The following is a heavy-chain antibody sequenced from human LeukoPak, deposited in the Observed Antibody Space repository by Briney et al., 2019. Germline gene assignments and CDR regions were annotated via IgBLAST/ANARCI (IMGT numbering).Heavy chain of an antibody. CDR1: GYTFTSYD. CDR3: ARGDIVVVPAARYSYYYYGMDV. J-gene: IGHJ6*02. V-gene: IGHV1-8*01. D-gene: IGHD2-2*01. Sequence: GASVKVSCKASGYTFTSYDINWVRQATGQGLEWMGWMNPNSGNTGYAQKFQGRVTMTRDTSISTAYMELSRLRSDDTAVYYCARGDIVVVPAARYSYYYYGMDVWGQGTTVTVSS. CDR2: MNPNSGNT.